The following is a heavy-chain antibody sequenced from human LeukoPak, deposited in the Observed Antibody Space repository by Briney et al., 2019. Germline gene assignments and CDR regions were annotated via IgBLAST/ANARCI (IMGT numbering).Heavy chain of an antibody. J-gene: IGHJ3*02. D-gene: IGHD5-12*01. CDR2: IIPIFGTA. CDR1: GGAFSSYA. Sequence: RASVKVSCNSSGGAFSSYAISWVRQAPGQGLEWMGGIIPIFGTANYAQKFQGRVTITADESTSTAYMELSSLRSEDTAVYYCARAPRVATPAFDIWGQGTMVTVSS. CDR3: ARAPRVATPAFDI. V-gene: IGHV1-69*13.